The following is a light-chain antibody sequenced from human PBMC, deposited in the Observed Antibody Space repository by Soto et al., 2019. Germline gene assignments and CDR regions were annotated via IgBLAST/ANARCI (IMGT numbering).Light chain of an antibody. CDR3: QQYNSWTPYT. J-gene: IGKJ2*01. Sequence: EIVMTQSPATLSVSPGERATLSCRASQSVSSNLAWYQQKPGQAPRLLIYGASTRATGIPARFSGSGSGTEFTLTISSLQTEAFAVYYCQQYNSWTPYTFGQGTKLEIK. CDR2: GAS. CDR1: QSVSSN. V-gene: IGKV3-15*01.